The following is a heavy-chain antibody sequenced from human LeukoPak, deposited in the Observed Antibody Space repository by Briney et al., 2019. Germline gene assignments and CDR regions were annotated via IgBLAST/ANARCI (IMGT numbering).Heavy chain of an antibody. Sequence: ASVKVSCKASGYTFTGFYMHWVRQAPGQGLEWMGWINPNTGGTNYAQKFQGRVTLTRDTSISTAYMELTRLSSDDTAVYFCARTSSHCNGGNCYFDYWGQGTLVTVSS. CDR3: ARTSSHCNGGNCYFDY. J-gene: IGHJ4*02. CDR2: INPNTGGT. CDR1: GYTFTGFY. V-gene: IGHV1-2*02. D-gene: IGHD2-15*01.